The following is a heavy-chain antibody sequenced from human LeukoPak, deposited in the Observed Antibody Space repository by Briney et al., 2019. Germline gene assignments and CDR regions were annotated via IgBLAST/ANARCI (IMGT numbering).Heavy chain of an antibody. CDR1: GFILSNYR. CDR2: ISYDGTNK. J-gene: IGHJ4*02. Sequence: GGSLRLSCAASGFILSNYRMNWVRQAPGKGLEWVAIISYDGTNKYYADSVKGRFTFSRDNSKNTLYLQMNSLRAEDTAVYYCARDLSGGGLDYWGQGTLVTVSS. D-gene: IGHD3-10*01. CDR3: ARDLSGGGLDY. V-gene: IGHV3-30-3*01.